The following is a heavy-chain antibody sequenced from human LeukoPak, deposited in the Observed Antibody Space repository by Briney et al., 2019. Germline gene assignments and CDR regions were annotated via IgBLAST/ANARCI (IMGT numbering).Heavy chain of an antibody. V-gene: IGHV3-64*01. J-gene: IGHJ4*02. D-gene: IGHD3-22*01. CDR1: GFTFSSYA. Sequence: GGSLRLSCAASGFTFSSYAMHWVRQAPGKGLEYVSAISSNGGSTYYANSVKGRFTISRDNSKNTLYLQMGSLRAEDMAVYYRARGRYYDSSGSNTGDYWGQGTLVTVSS. CDR3: ARGRYYDSSGSNTGDY. CDR2: ISSNGGST.